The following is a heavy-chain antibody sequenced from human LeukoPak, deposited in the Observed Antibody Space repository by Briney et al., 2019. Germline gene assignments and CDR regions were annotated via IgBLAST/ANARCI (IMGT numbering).Heavy chain of an antibody. CDR3: VRDGALVRGVLTWGSASGREKKTYFDY. CDR1: GFTFSDYY. D-gene: IGHD3-10*01. Sequence: RPGGSLRLSCAASGFTFSDYYMSWIRQAPRKGLEWVSYISSSGSSIYYADSVKGRFTISRDNAKNSLYLQLNRLRVEDTAVYYCVRDGALVRGVLTWGSASGREKKTYFDYWGQGTLVTVSS. CDR2: ISSSGSSI. J-gene: IGHJ4*02. V-gene: IGHV3-11*04.